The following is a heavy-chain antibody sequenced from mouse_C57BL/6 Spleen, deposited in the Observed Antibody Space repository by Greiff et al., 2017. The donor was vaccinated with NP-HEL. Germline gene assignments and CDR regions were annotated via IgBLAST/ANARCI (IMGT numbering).Heavy chain of an antibody. CDR2: ISAGGSDT. V-gene: IGHV5-4*01. Sequence: EVQLVESGGGLVRPGASLKLSCAASGFTFSSYAMSWVRQTPEKGLEWVATISAGGSDTYYPHNLKGRFTISRDNAKNNLYLQMSHLKSEDTAMYYCERDTIYYDGSNAMDYWGQGTSVTVSS. J-gene: IGHJ4*01. CDR3: ERDTIYYDGSNAMDY. CDR1: GFTFSSYA. D-gene: IGHD1-1*01.